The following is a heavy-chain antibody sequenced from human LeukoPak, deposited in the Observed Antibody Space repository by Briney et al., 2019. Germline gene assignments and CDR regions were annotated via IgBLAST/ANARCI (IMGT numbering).Heavy chain of an antibody. V-gene: IGHV4-31*03. CDR3: ARGRRSWYRDDY. Sequence: SETLSLTCTVSGGSISSGGYYWSWIRQHPGKGLEWIGYIYYSGSTYYNPSLKSRVTISVDTSKNQFSLKLSSVTAAGTAVYYCARGRRSWYRDDYWGQGTLVTVSS. J-gene: IGHJ4*02. CDR2: IYYSGST. D-gene: IGHD6-13*01. CDR1: GGSISSGGYY.